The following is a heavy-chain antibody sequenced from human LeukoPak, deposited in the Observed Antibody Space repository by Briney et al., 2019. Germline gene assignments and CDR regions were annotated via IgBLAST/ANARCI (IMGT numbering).Heavy chain of an antibody. Sequence: SETLSLTCTVSGGSISSSSYYWGWIRQPPGKGLEWIGSIYYSGSTNYNPSLKSRVTISVDTSKNQFSLKLSSVTAADTAVYYCARSGLGYSGSLDYWGQGTLVTVSS. D-gene: IGHD1-26*01. CDR3: ARSGLGYSGSLDY. CDR1: GGSISSSSYY. J-gene: IGHJ4*02. V-gene: IGHV4-39*07. CDR2: IYYSGST.